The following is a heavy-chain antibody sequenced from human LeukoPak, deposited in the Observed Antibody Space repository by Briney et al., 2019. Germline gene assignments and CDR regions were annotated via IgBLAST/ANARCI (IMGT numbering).Heavy chain of an antibody. CDR3: ARGFRGWYAEGFDY. CDR1: GFMFTSYW. J-gene: IGHJ4*02. CDR2: IKQDGSEK. Sequence: GGSLRLSCAASGFMFTSYWMSWVRQAPGKGLECVANIKQDGSEKYYVDSVKGRFTISRDNAKNSLYLQINSLRAEDTAVYYCARGFRGWYAEGFDYWGQGTVVTVSS. V-gene: IGHV3-7*01. D-gene: IGHD6-19*01.